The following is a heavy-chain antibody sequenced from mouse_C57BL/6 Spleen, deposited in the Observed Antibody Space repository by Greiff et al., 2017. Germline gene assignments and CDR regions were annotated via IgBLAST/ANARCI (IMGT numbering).Heavy chain of an antibody. V-gene: IGHV10-3*01. CDR2: IRSKSSNYAT. J-gene: IGHJ4*01. CDR3: VREGTGTSLYAMDY. D-gene: IGHD4-1*01. CDR1: GFTFNTYA. Sequence: EVQVVESGGGLVQPKGSLKLSCAASGFTFNTYAMHWVRQAPGKGLEWVARIRSKSSNYATYYADSVKDRFTISRDDSQSMLYLQMNNLKTEDTAMYYCVREGTGTSLYAMDYWGQGTSVTVSS.